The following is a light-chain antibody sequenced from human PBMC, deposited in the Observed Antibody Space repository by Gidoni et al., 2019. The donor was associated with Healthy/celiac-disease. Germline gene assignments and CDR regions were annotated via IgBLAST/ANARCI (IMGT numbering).Light chain of an antibody. CDR1: QSISSY. Sequence: DIQMTQSPSSLSASVGDRVTITCRASQSISSYLNWYQQKQGKAPKLLIYAASSLQSGVPSRFSGSGSGTDFTLTISGLQPEDVATYYCQQSYSTSCTFGPGTKVDIK. J-gene: IGKJ3*01. V-gene: IGKV1-39*01. CDR3: QQSYSTSCT. CDR2: AAS.